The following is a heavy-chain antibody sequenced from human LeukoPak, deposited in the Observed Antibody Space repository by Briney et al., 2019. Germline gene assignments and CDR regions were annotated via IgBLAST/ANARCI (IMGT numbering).Heavy chain of an antibody. CDR2: IKQEGSEK. J-gene: IGHJ4*02. Sequence: GGSLRLSCAVSGFSVSGYWMTWVRQAPGKGLEWVANIKQEGSEKNYVDSVKGRFTISRDNAENSLFLQMNSLRVEDTAVYYCAREWQGGIAAAGTRIEGDYWGQGTLVAVSS. D-gene: IGHD6-13*01. CDR1: GFSVSGYW. CDR3: AREWQGGIAAAGTRIEGDY. V-gene: IGHV3-7*01.